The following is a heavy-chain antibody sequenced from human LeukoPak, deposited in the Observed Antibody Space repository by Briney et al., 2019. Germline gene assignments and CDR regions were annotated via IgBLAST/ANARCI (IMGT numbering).Heavy chain of an antibody. V-gene: IGHV1-2*02. D-gene: IGHD2-15*01. J-gene: IGHJ4*02. CDR2: INPNSGGT. CDR1: GYTFTGYY. CDR3: ARDDCSGGSCYRT. Sequence: GASVKVSCKASGYTFTGYYMHWVRQAPGQGLEWMGWINPNSGGTKYAEKFQGRVTMTRDTSISTAYMEVGRLTSDDTAVYYCARDDCSGGSCYRTWGQGTLVTVSS.